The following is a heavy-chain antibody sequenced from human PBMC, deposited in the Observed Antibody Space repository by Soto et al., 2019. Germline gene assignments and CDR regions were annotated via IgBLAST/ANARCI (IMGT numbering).Heavy chain of an antibody. CDR1: SGSISSSNW. V-gene: IGHV4-4*02. D-gene: IGHD3-10*01. J-gene: IGHJ3*02. Sequence: QVQLQESGPGLVKPSGTLSLTCAVSSGSISSSNWWSWVRQPPGKGLEWIGEIYHSGSTNYNPSLKSRVTISVDKSKNQFSLKLSSVTAADAAVYYCAGPHTTTYGSGSYDAFDIWGQGTMVTVSS. CDR3: AGPHTTTYGSGSYDAFDI. CDR2: IYHSGST.